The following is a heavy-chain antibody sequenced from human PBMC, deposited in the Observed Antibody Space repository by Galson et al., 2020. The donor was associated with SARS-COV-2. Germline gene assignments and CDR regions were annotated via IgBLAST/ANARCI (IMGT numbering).Heavy chain of an antibody. Sequence: ASVTVSCKASGYTFTDYYMHWVRQAPGQGLEWMGWINPNSGGTNYPPQFQGRVTMTRDTSTSTAYMELSRLRADDTAVYYCARDQGGGSYRLGFDYWGQGTLVTVSS. J-gene: IGHJ4*02. CDR1: GYTFTDYY. CDR2: INPNSGGT. D-gene: IGHD1-26*01. V-gene: IGHV1-2*02. CDR3: ARDQGGGSYRLGFDY.